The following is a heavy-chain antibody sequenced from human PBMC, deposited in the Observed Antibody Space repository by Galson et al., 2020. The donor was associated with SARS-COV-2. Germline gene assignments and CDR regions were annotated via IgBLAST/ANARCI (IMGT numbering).Heavy chain of an antibody. V-gene: IGHV1-2*04. CDR1: GYTFTGYY. Sequence: ASVKVSCKASGYTFTGYYMHWVRQAPGQGLEWMGWINPNSGGTNYAQKFQGWVTMTRDTSISTAYMELSRLRSDDTAVYYCARAYYSGEIGGVPAAAPYSWFDPWGQGTLVTVSS. J-gene: IGHJ5*02. CDR2: INPNSGGT. CDR3: ARAYYSGEIGGVPAAAPYSWFDP. D-gene: IGHD2-2*01.